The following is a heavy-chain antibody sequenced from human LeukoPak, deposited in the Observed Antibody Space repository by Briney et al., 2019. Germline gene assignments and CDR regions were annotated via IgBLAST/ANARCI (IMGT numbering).Heavy chain of an antibody. D-gene: IGHD6-13*01. CDR2: FSVRYNVI. CDR3: ARDLPVAAADF. V-gene: IGHV3-48*01. Sequence: RTGGSLRLSCAASGFSLTNFDMNWIRQAPGKGLEWVSFFSVRYNVIYYADFVKGRFTVSRDEAKNSLYLQMNSLRAEDTALYYCARDLPVAAADFWGQGTLVTVSS. CDR1: GFSLTNFD. J-gene: IGHJ4*02.